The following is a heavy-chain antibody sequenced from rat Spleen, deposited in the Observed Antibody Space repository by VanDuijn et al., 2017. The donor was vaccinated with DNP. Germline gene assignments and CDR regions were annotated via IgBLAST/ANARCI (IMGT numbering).Heavy chain of an antibody. V-gene: IGHV5-31*01. CDR1: GFTFNNYW. J-gene: IGHJ2*01. Sequence: EVQLVESGGDLVRPGRSLRLSCVASGFTFNNYWMTWIRQVPGKGLEWLASINSSGGSMFYPDSVKGRFTISRDNAKSTLYLQMDSLRSEDTATYYCARHDYWGQGVMVTVSS. CDR2: INSSGGSM. CDR3: ARHDY.